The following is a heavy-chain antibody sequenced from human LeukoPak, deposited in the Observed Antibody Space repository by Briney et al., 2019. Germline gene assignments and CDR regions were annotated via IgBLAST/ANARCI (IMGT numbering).Heavy chain of an antibody. CDR1: NGSISSDY. CDR3: ARDMRRHGESGYGFDY. V-gene: IGHV4-59*01. D-gene: IGHD5-12*01. CDR2: VYYKEYN. J-gene: IGHJ4*02. Sequence: PSETLSLTCTVSNGSISSDYWSWIRQPPGEGLEWIGNVYYKEYNNYNPSFQSRVTISKATSKNQLSLNMLCLTAADTAMYYCARDMRRHGESGYGFDYWGQGIRVTVSS.